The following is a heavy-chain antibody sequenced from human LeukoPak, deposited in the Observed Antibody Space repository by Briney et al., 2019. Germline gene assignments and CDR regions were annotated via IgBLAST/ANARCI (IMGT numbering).Heavy chain of an antibody. V-gene: IGHV3-48*03. CDR3: ASRPPPGSYSDYYYGMDV. J-gene: IGHJ6*02. CDR2: ISSSGSTT. Sequence: PGGSLRLSCAASGFTFSNYEMNWVRQAPGKGLEWASYISSSGSTTYYADSVKGRFTISRDNAKNPLYLQMNSLRAEDTAVYYCASRPPPGSYSDYYYGMDVWGQGTTVTVSS. CDR1: GFTFSNYE. D-gene: IGHD3-10*01.